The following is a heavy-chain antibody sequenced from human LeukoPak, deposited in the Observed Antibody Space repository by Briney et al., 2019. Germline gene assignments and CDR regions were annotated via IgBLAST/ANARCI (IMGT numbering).Heavy chain of an antibody. Sequence: KSSETLSLTCAVSGGSISSGGYSWSWIRQPPGKGLEWIGYIYHSGSTYYNPSLKSRVTISVDRSKNQFSLKLSSVTAADTAVYYCARGYSGYDYYRGGFDPWGQGTLVTVSS. J-gene: IGHJ5*02. CDR2: IYHSGST. CDR1: GGSISSGGYS. CDR3: ARGYSGYDYYRGGFDP. V-gene: IGHV4-30-2*01. D-gene: IGHD5-12*01.